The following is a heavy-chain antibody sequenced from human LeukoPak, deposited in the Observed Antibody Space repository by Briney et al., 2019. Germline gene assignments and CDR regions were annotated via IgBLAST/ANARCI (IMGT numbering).Heavy chain of an antibody. CDR3: ARGGTRYCASTSCSDYYYYGVDV. Sequence: ASVKVSCKASGYTFSNYDINWVRQAYGQGLEWMGWMNPNSANTGYAQKFQGRVTMTTNTSINTAYMELSSLRSEDTAPYYCARGGTRYCASTSCSDYYYYGVDVWGQGTTVTVSS. J-gene: IGHJ6*02. V-gene: IGHV1-8*01. CDR1: GYTFSNYD. D-gene: IGHD2-2*01. CDR2: MNPNSANT.